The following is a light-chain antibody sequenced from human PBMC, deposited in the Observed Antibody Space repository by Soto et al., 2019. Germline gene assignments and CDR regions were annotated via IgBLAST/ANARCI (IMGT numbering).Light chain of an antibody. Sequence: QSALTQPASVSGSPGQSITISCTGTSNDVGGHDYVSWYQQHPGKAPKLMIYDVLSRPTGVSDRFSGSKSGHTASLTISGLRPKYEADHYWASYTSSSTLVFGTGTKLTVL. CDR2: DVL. J-gene: IGLJ1*01. V-gene: IGLV2-14*03. CDR1: SNDVGGHDY. CDR3: ASYTSSSTLV.